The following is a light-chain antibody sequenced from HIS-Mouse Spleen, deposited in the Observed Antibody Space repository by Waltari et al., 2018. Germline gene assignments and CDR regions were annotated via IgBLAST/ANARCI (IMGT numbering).Light chain of an antibody. Sequence: QSALTQPASLSGSPGQSSTISCTGTSSDVGGHNYVSWYQQHPGKAPKLMIYDVSNRPSGVSNRFSGSKSGNTASLTISGLQAEDEADYYCSSYTSSSTLGVFGGGTKLTVL. CDR3: SSYTSSSTLGV. CDR1: SSDVGGHNY. V-gene: IGLV2-14*03. CDR2: DVS. J-gene: IGLJ3*02.